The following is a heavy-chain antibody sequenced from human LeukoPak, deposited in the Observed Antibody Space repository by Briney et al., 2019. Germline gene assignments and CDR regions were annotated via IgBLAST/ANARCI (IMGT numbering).Heavy chain of an antibody. D-gene: IGHD2-2*01. CDR3: ARGDCSSTICYSPMDV. J-gene: IGHJ6*03. CDR2: IYRSGST. Sequence: SETLSLTCSVSGSSVSSTYHWGWIRQTPGKGLEWIGSIYRSGSTNYNPSLKSRVTISVDTSKNQFSLKVNSVTAADTALYYCARGDCSSTICYSPMDVWGKGTTVTVSS. V-gene: IGHV4-38-2*02. CDR1: GSSVSSTYH.